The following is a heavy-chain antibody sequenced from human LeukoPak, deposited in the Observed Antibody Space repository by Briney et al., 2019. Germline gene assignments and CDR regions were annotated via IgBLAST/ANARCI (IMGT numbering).Heavy chain of an antibody. V-gene: IGHV3-49*04. CDR3: TRGAMAPDY. CDR1: GFTFGDYV. D-gene: IGHD5-18*01. J-gene: IGHJ4*02. Sequence: GALRLSCTASGFTFGDYVMSWVRQAPGKGLEWVGFIRSKAYGGTTKNAASVKGRFTISRDDSKSSAYLQMNSLKTEDTAVYYCTRGAMAPDYWGQGTLVTVSS. CDR2: IRSKAYGGTT.